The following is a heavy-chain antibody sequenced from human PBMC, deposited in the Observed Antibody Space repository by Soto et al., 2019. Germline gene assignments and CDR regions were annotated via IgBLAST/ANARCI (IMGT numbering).Heavy chain of an antibody. Sequence: ASVKVSCKASGFTFTSSAVQWVRQARGQRLEWIGWIVVGSGNTNYAQKFQERVTITRDMSTSTAYMELSSLRSEDTAVYYCAAGFSSSDNYYGMDVWGQGTTVTVSS. V-gene: IGHV1-58*01. CDR1: GFTFTSSA. J-gene: IGHJ6*02. CDR3: AAGFSSSDNYYGMDV. D-gene: IGHD6-6*01. CDR2: IVVGSGNT.